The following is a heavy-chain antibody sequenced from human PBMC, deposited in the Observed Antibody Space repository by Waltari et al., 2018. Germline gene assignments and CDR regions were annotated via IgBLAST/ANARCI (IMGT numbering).Heavy chain of an antibody. CDR1: GFTFSSYE. Sequence: EVQLVESGGGLVQPGGSLRLSCAASGFTFSSYEMNWVRQAPGKGLEWVSYISSSGSTIYYADTVKGRFTIPRDNAKNSLYLQMNSLRAEDTAVYYCARARQRFLEWLSLFDYWGQGTLVTVSS. J-gene: IGHJ4*02. CDR2: ISSSGSTI. CDR3: ARARQRFLEWLSLFDY. D-gene: IGHD3-3*01. V-gene: IGHV3-48*03.